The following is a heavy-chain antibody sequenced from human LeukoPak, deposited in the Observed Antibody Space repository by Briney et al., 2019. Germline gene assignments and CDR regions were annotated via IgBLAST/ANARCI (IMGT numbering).Heavy chain of an antibody. Sequence: SETLSLTCTVSGGSISSSSYYWGWIRQPPGKGLEWIGSIYYSGSTYYNPSLKCRVTISVDTSKNQFSLKLSSVTAADTAVYYCAIQNRGYSGYASHGNFDYWGQGTLVTVSS. CDR1: GGSISSSSYY. CDR2: IYYSGST. D-gene: IGHD5-12*01. CDR3: AIQNRGYSGYASHGNFDY. V-gene: IGHV4-39*01. J-gene: IGHJ4*02.